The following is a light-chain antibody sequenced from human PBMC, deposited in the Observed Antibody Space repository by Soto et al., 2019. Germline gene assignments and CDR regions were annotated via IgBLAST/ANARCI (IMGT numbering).Light chain of an antibody. CDR3: QQYGSSPIT. Sequence: EIVLTQSPGTLSLSPGERATLSCRASQSISSNYLAWYQQKPGQPPRLLIYGASTRATGIPDRFSGSGSGTDFTLTISSLEPEDFAVYYCQQYGSSPITFGQGTRLENK. J-gene: IGKJ5*01. CDR1: QSISSNY. CDR2: GAS. V-gene: IGKV3-20*01.